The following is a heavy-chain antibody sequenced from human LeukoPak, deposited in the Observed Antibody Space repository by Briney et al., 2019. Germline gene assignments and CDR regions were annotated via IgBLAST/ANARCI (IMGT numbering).Heavy chain of an antibody. V-gene: IGHV4-4*02. J-gene: IGHJ3*02. CDR3: ARGTDRNYYDSSGYRADAFDI. D-gene: IGHD3-22*01. CDR2: IYHSGST. Sequence: PSETLSLTCAVSGGSISSSNWWSWVRQPPGKGLEWIGEIYHSGSTNYNPSLKSRVTISVDKSKNQFSLKLSSVTAADTAVYYCARGTDRNYYDSSGYRADAFDIWGQGTMVTVSS. CDR1: GGSISSSNW.